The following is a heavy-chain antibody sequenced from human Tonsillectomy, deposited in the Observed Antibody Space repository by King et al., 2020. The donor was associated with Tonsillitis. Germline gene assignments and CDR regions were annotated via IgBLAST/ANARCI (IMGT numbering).Heavy chain of an antibody. CDR3: ASELQYSSGWGGFRGAFDI. D-gene: IGHD6-19*01. CDR1: GGSISSSSYY. J-gene: IGHJ3*02. V-gene: IGHV4-39*01. Sequence: QLQESGPGLVKPSETLSLTCTVSGGSISSSSYYWGWIRQPPGKGLEWIGSIYYSGSTYYNSSLKSRVTISVDTSKNQFSLKLSSVTAADTAVYYCASELQYSSGWGGFRGAFDIWGQGTMVTVSS. CDR2: IYYSGST.